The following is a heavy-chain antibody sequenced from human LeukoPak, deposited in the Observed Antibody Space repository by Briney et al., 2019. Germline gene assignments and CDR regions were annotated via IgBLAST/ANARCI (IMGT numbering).Heavy chain of an antibody. CDR1: GYSFTSDW. V-gene: IGHV5-51*01. CDR2: IYPGDSDT. Sequence: AESLKSSCKGAGYSFTSDWIGWGRQMAGEGLEWMGIIYPGDSDTRASPSFQGQVTISADKSISTAYLQWRSLKASDTAVYYCARHRGGYSSSWHPFDYWGWGKLVTDSS. D-gene: IGHD6-13*01. J-gene: IGHJ4*02. CDR3: ARHRGGYSSSWHPFDY.